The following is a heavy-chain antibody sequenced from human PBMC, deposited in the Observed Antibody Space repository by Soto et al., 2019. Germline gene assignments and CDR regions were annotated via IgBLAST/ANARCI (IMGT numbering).Heavy chain of an antibody. CDR1: GYTFTGYY. CDR3: ARNDDYGDYKLGD. D-gene: IGHD4-17*01. CDR2: ISANSGDT. V-gene: IGHV1-18*04. J-gene: IGHJ4*02. Sequence: ASVKVSCKASGYTFTGYYMHWVRQAPGQGLEWMGWISANSGDTNYAQKLQGRVTMTTDTSTSTAYMELRSLRSDDTAVYYCARNDDYGDYKLGDWGQGTLVTVSS.